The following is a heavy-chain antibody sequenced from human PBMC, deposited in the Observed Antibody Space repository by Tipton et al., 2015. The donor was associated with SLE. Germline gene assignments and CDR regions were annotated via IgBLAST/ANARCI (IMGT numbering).Heavy chain of an antibody. CDR2: IYTSGST. Sequence: TLSLTCTVSGGSISSGSYYWSWIRQPARKGLEWIGRIYTSGSTNYNPSLKSRVTISVDTSKNQFSLKLSSVTAADTAVYYCARGPSYSSSWGQGTLVTVSS. J-gene: IGHJ4*02. V-gene: IGHV4-61*02. D-gene: IGHD6-13*01. CDR3: ARGPSYSSS. CDR1: GGSISSGSYY.